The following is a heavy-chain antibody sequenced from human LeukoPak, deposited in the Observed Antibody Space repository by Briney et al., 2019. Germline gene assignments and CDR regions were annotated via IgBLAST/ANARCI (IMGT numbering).Heavy chain of an antibody. J-gene: IGHJ4*02. CDR2: MWFGATT. CDR1: GDSISSSSSY. V-gene: IGHV4-39*07. D-gene: IGHD1-26*01. Sequence: SETLSLTCTVSGDSISSSSSYWGWIRQPPGKGLEWIGSMWFGATTSYDPSLKSRVTISVDPSKNQFSLKLSSVTAADTALYYCARGRRGSYFQDHWGQGTLVTVSS. CDR3: ARGRRGSYFQDH.